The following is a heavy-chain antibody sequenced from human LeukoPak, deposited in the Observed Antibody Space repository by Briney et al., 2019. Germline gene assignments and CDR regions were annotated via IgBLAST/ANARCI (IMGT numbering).Heavy chain of an antibody. D-gene: IGHD5-24*01. CDR1: GFTFSSYA. Sequence: GGSLRLSCAASGFTFSSYAMSWVRQAPGKGLEWVSAISGSGGSTYYADSVKGRFTISRDNSKNTLYLQMNSLRAEDTAVYYCAKDRFEMATIRDYYYYYGMDVWGQETTVTVSS. CDR3: AKDRFEMATIRDYYYYYGMDV. J-gene: IGHJ6*02. CDR2: ISGSGGST. V-gene: IGHV3-23*01.